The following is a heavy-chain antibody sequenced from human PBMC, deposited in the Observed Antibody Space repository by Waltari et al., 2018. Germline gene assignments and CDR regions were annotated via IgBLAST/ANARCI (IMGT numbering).Heavy chain of an antibody. J-gene: IGHJ4*02. CDR2: ISDRGVST. CDR1: GSTFSSYA. V-gene: IGHV3-23*01. CDR3: ATVKYGSGSAS. Sequence: EVQLLESGGGLVQPGGSLRLSCAGSGSTFSSYAITWVRQARGKGLKCVSSISDRGVSTYYADSVKGRFTISRDNSKNTLFLQMNSLSAADTAVYYCATVKYGSGSASWGQGTLVTVSS. D-gene: IGHD3-10*01.